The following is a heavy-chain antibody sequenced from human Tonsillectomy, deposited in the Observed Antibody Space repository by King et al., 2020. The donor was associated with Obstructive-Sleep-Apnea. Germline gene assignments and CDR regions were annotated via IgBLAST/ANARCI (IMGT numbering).Heavy chain of an antibody. J-gene: IGHJ4*02. V-gene: IGHV3-23*04. CDR3: AKEGGGSGVYWVDS. Sequence: VQLVESGGGMVQPGGSLRLSCAASGFTFSSYGISWVRQAPGKGLEWVSAINTRGTTFYAGSVRGRFSISRDNSKYTGKLQVISLRAEDTALYYCAKEGGGSGVYWVDSWGQGTLVTVSS. D-gene: IGHD3-10*01. CDR2: INTRGTT. CDR1: GFTFSSYG.